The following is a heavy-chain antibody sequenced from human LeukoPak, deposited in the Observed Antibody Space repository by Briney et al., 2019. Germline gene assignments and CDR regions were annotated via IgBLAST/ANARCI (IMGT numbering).Heavy chain of an antibody. V-gene: IGHV4-34*01. D-gene: IGHD3-10*01. J-gene: IGHJ6*03. CDR3: ARVGGTVVRGVTRRYYYYYMDV. CDR2: INHSGST. Sequence: PSETLSLTCAVYGGSFSGYYWSWIRQPPGKGLEWIGEINHSGSTNYNPSLKSRVTISVDTSKNQFSLKLSSVTAADTAVYYCARVGGTVVRGVTRRYYYYYMDVWGKGTTVTVSS. CDR1: GGSFSGYY.